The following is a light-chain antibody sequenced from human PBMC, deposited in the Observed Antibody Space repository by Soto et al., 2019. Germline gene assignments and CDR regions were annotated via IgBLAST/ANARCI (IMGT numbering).Light chain of an antibody. V-gene: IGKV3-15*01. Sequence: EIVMTQSPVTLSMSPGERATLSCRAGESVSSNLAWYQPKPGQAPSLLIYGASTRATGIPARFTGSGSGTESTLTISSLKFDDSAVDYCQQYNNWWTFGQGTKVDIK. CDR2: GAS. J-gene: IGKJ1*01. CDR1: ESVSSN. CDR3: QQYNNWWT.